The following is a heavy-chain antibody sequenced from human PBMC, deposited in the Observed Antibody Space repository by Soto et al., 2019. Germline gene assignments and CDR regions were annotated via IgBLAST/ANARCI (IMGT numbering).Heavy chain of an antibody. CDR3: ARVEDDMWGSYRYPFDY. CDR1: GYTFTSYG. J-gene: IGHJ4*02. D-gene: IGHD3-16*02. Sequence: QVQLVQSGAEVKKPGASVKVSCKASGYTFTSYGISWVRQAPGQGLEWMGWISAYNGNTNYAQKLQGRVTMTTDTSTSTAYMEVRGLGSDDTAGYYSARVEDDMWGSYRYPFDYWGQGTLVTVSS. CDR2: ISAYNGNT. V-gene: IGHV1-18*01.